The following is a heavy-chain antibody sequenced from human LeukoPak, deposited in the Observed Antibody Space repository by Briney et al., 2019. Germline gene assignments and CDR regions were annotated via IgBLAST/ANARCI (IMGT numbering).Heavy chain of an antibody. CDR3: ARAVGSGSFQTYYYYMDV. Sequence: SETLSLTCNVPGGSILYSSYSWVWVRQPPGKGMEWIGTIYYPGNTYYTPSLKSRVTMSVDTSRNQFSLKLSSVTAADTAVYYCARAVGSGSFQTYYYYMDVWGKGTTVTISS. J-gene: IGHJ6*03. CDR1: GGSILYSSYS. D-gene: IGHD3-10*01. CDR2: IYYPGNT. V-gene: IGHV4-39*07.